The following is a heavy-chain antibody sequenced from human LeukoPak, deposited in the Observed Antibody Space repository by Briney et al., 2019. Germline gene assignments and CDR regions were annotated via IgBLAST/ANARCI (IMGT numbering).Heavy chain of an antibody. Sequence: ASVKVSCKASGYTFSNSGITWVRQAPGQGLEWMGWISAYTGNTDYAQKLQGRVTMTTDTSTSTAYMELRSLRSDDTAVYYCANSVVVPGTIGLGYYFDFWGQGTLVTVSS. D-gene: IGHD2-2*02. CDR2: ISAYTGNT. CDR3: ANSVVVPGTIGLGYYFDF. CDR1: GYTFSNSG. J-gene: IGHJ4*02. V-gene: IGHV1-18*01.